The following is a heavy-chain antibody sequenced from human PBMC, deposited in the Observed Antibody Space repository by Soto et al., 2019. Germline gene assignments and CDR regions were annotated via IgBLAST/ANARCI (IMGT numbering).Heavy chain of an antibody. V-gene: IGHV4-31*03. Sequence: KASETLSLTCTVSGGSISTGAHYWSWIRQPPGKGLEWIGFIFHSGNTHYNPSLKSRGVMSVDTSKNQFSLNLTSVTAADTAVYFCARVFPRDYYAMDVWGQGTTVTVSS. CDR2: IFHSGNT. CDR3: ARVFPRDYYAMDV. J-gene: IGHJ6*02. CDR1: GGSISTGAHY.